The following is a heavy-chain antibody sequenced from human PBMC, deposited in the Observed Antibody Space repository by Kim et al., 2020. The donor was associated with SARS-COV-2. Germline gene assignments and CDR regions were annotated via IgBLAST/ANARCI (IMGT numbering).Heavy chain of an antibody. CDR1: GFTFSSYA. CDR3: AKDLEPFILVIIPSFGY. CDR2: ISGSGGST. D-gene: IGHD3-3*01. J-gene: IGHJ4*02. V-gene: IGHV3-23*01. Sequence: GGSLRLSCAASGFTFSSYAMSWVRQAPGKGLEWVSAISGSGGSTYYADSVKGRFTISRDNSKNTLYLQMNSLRAEDTAVYYCAKDLEPFILVIIPSFGYWGQGTLVTVSS.